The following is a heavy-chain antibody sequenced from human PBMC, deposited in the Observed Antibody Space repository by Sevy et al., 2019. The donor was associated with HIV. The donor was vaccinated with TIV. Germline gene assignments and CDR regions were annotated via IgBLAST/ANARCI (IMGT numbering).Heavy chain of an antibody. Sequence: ASVKVSCKASGYTFTTYYIHWVRQAPGQGLEWMGLIDPSGSTRYAQKFQGRVSMTGDTSTTPLYMQLSSLTSEDTAVYYCARKRDLSVSYLEYNYYAMDVWGKGTTVPV. CDR1: GYTFTTYY. CDR3: ARKRDLSVSYLEYNYYAMDV. J-gene: IGHJ6*04. V-gene: IGHV1-46*01. D-gene: IGHD1-26*01. CDR2: IDPSGST.